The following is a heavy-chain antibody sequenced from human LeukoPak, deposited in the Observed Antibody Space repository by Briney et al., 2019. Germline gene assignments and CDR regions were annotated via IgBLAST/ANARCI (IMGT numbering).Heavy chain of an antibody. V-gene: IGHV1-18*04. J-gene: IGHJ5*02. D-gene: IGHD7-27*01. CDR2: INTYNGNT. Sequence: GASVKVSCKASGYTFTNYGISWVRQASGQGLEWMGWINTYNGNTNYAQKFQGRVTMTTDTSTSTAYMELRSLRSDDTAVYYCARNSPRDVAGRQFLPGVLSLLSQCDNCFDPWGQGTLVSVSS. CDR3: ARNSPRDVAGRQFLPGVLSLLSQCDNCFDP. CDR1: GYTFTNYG.